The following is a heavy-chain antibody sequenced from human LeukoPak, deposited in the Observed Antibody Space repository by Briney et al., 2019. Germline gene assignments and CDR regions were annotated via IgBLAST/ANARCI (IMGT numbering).Heavy chain of an antibody. V-gene: IGHV3-7*01. CDR2: IRQDGIET. CDR3: ARGCGGAHCPYFFDY. Sequence: PGGSLRLSCAASGFTFSTYWMSWVRQAPGKGLEWVATIRQDGIETHYVDSVRDRFLISRDNSKSSLYLQMSSLREEDTAIYYCARGCGGAHCPYFFDYWGQGTLVPVSA. J-gene: IGHJ4*02. D-gene: IGHD2-21*01. CDR1: GFTFSTYW.